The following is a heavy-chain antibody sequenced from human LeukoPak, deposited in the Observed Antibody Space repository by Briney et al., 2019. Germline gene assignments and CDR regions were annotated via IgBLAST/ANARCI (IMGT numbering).Heavy chain of an antibody. CDR3: AGDQVDYDILTGYLYYFDY. D-gene: IGHD3-9*01. J-gene: IGHJ4*02. CDR1: GYTFTGYY. Sequence: ASVKVSCKTSGYTFTGYYMHWVRQAPGQGLEWMGWINPNSGGTNYAQKFQGRVTMTRDTSISTAYMELSRLRSDDTAVYYCAGDQVDYDILTGYLYYFDYWGQGTLVTVSS. V-gene: IGHV1-2*02. CDR2: INPNSGGT.